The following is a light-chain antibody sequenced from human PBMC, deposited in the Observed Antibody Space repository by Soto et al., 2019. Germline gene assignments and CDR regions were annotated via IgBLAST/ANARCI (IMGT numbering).Light chain of an antibody. CDR3: AAWDDSLNGVV. V-gene: IGLV1-44*01. CDR2: SSN. J-gene: IGLJ2*01. CDR1: SSNIGSNS. Sequence: QSVLTQPPSASGTPGQRVTISCSGSSSNIGSNSVNWYQQLPGTAPKLLMYSSNQRPSGVPDRFSGSKSGTSASLAISGLQSEDEAEDDCAAWDDSLNGVVFGGGTKLTVL.